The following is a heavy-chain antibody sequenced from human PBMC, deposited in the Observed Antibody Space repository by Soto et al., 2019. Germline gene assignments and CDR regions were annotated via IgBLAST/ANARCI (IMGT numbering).Heavy chain of an antibody. CDR1: GFTFSSYS. D-gene: IGHD5-18*01. CDR2: ISSSSSYI. Sequence: EVQLVESGGGLVKPGGSLRLSCAASGFTFSSYSMNWVRQAPGKGLEWVSSISSSSSYIYYADSEKGRFTISSDNAKNSLYLQMNSLRAEDTAVYYCARYIVDTAMVYYYYYGMDVWGQGTTVTVSS. V-gene: IGHV3-21*01. CDR3: ARYIVDTAMVYYYYYGMDV. J-gene: IGHJ6*02.